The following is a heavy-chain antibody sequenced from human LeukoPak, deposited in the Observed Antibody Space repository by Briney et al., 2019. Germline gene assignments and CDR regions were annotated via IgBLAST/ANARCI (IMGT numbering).Heavy chain of an antibody. CDR2: IXSSSXXX. CDR1: GFXXXXXX. V-gene: IGHV3-21*01. Sequence: GGSLXXXXXASGFXXXXXXXXXVXQXPGXGLEWFSXIXSSSXXXXYAXSVXGRXXXXXXNXXXSLYLQXNSLRAEDTAVYYCAREGGYDYWGQGTLVTVSS. CDR3: AREGGYDY. D-gene: IGHD1-1*01. J-gene: IGHJ4*02.